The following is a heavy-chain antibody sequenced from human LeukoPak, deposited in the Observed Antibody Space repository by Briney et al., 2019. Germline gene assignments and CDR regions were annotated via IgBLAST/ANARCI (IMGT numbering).Heavy chain of an antibody. Sequence: GGSLRLSCAASGFTFSSYSMNWVRQAPGKGLEWVSSISSSSSYIYYADSVKGRFTISRDNAKNSLYLQMNSLRAEDTAVYYCARDWGSSWYYFDYWGQGTLVTVSS. J-gene: IGHJ4*02. V-gene: IGHV3-21*01. CDR1: GFTFSSYS. CDR3: ARDWGSSWYYFDY. D-gene: IGHD6-13*01. CDR2: ISSSSSYI.